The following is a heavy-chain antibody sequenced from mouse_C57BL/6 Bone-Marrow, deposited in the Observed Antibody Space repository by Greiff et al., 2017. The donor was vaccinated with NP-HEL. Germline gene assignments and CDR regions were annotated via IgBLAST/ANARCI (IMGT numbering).Heavy chain of an antibody. J-gene: IGHJ4*01. CDR1: GYAFTNYL. Sequence: VQLQQPGAELVRPGTSVKVSCKASGYAFTNYLIEWVKQRPGQGLEWIGVINPGSGGTNYNEKFKGKATLTADKSSSTAYMQLSSLTSEDSAVYFCARWGRLLPYYAMDYWGQGTSVTVSS. V-gene: IGHV1-54*01. D-gene: IGHD1-1*01. CDR3: ARWGRLLPYYAMDY. CDR2: INPGSGGT.